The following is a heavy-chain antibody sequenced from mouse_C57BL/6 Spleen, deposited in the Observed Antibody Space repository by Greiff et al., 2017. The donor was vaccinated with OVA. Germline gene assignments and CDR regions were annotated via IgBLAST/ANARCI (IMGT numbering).Heavy chain of an antibody. CDR1: GYTFTSYW. Sequence: QVQLQQPGAELVKPGASVKLSCKASGYTFTSYWMHWVKQRPGQGLEWIGMIHPNSGSTNYNEKFKSKATLTVDKSSSTAYMQLSSLTSEDSAVYYCAMAYYDYDGDYWGQGTTLTVSS. CDR3: AMAYYDYDGDY. D-gene: IGHD2-4*01. J-gene: IGHJ2*01. V-gene: IGHV1-64*01. CDR2: IHPNSGST.